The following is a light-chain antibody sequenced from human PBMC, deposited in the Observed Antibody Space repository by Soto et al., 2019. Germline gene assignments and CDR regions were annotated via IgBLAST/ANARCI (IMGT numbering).Light chain of an antibody. CDR1: SSDVGGYNY. Sequence: QSGPTQPASVSGSPGQSITISCTGTSSDVGGYNYVSWYQQHPGKAPKLMIYEVRNRPSGVSNRFSGSKSGNTASLTISGLQAEDEADYYCSSYTSSISWVFGGGTKLTVL. J-gene: IGLJ3*02. V-gene: IGLV2-14*01. CDR3: SSYTSSISWV. CDR2: EVR.